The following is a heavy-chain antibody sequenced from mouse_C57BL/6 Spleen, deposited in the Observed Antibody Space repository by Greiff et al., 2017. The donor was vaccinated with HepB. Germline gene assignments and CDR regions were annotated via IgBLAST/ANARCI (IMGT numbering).Heavy chain of an antibody. Sequence: EVQLQQSGPELVKPGASVKIPCKASGYTFTDYNMDWVKQSHGKSLEWIGDINPNNGGTIYNQRFKGKATLTVDKSSSTAYMELRSLTSEDTAVYYCARSDYGSSYAMDYWGQGTSVTVSS. J-gene: IGHJ4*01. CDR2: INPNNGGT. CDR1: GYTFTDYN. V-gene: IGHV1-18*01. D-gene: IGHD1-1*01. CDR3: ARSDYGSSYAMDY.